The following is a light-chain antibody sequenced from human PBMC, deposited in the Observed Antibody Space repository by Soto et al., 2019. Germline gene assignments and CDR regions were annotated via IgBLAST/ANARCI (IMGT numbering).Light chain of an antibody. V-gene: IGKV1-12*01. CDR1: QGISSW. Sequence: DIQMTQSPSSASASVGDRVTITCRASQGISSWLTWYQKKPGKAPNLLIYAASSLQSGVPSRFSGSESGTDFNLTISRLQTEDCAIYFCQQANSFTITFGQGTRLEIK. CDR2: AAS. CDR3: QQANSFTIT. J-gene: IGKJ5*01.